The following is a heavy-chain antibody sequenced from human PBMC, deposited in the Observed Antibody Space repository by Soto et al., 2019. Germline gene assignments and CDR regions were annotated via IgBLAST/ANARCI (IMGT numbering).Heavy chain of an antibody. CDR2: ISWDGLAQ. V-gene: IGHV3-30*18. D-gene: IGHD1-1*01. CDR1: GFTFSRYG. Sequence: LRLSCEASGFTFSRYGMHWVRQAPGMGLEWVAVISWDGLAQYYGDSVKGRFTISRDNSQSTLYLQMNSLRAEDTAIYYCAKETIQVGGPNYFDYWGQGVLVTVSS. J-gene: IGHJ4*02. CDR3: AKETIQVGGPNYFDY.